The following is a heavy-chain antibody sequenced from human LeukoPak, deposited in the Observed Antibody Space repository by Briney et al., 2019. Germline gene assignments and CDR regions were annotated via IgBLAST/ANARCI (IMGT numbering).Heavy chain of an antibody. V-gene: IGHV4-4*07. CDR3: AREWDS. CDR1: GGSMSSYH. CDR2: IYTSGSA. Sequence: SETLSLTCTVSGGSMSSYHWSWIRQPAGKGLEWIGRIYTSGSASYNSSLKSRVTMSVDTSKNQFSLKLSSVTAADTAVYYCAREWDSWGQGTLVTVSS. J-gene: IGHJ4*02.